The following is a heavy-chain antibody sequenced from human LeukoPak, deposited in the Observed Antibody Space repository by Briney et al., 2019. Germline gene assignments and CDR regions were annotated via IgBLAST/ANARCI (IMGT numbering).Heavy chain of an antibody. J-gene: IGHJ4*02. CDR2: INPNRGVT. CDR3: ARDLTYYGSGSYYFDS. CDR1: GYTFTDFY. V-gene: IGHV1-2*02. D-gene: IGHD3-10*01. Sequence: GXSVKVSCQASGYTFTDFYVHWVRQAPGQGLEWMGWINPNRGVTNYPQKFQDRVTMTRDTSITTAYMELSRLRSDDTAVYYCARDLTYYGSGSYYFDSWGQGTLVTVSS.